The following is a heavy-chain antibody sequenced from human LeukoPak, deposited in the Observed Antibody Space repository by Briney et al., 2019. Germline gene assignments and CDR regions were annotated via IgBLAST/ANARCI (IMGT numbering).Heavy chain of an antibody. CDR2: IRSKANSYAT. Sequence: GGSLRLSCAASGFTFSGSAMHWVRQAPGKGLEWVGRIRSKANSYATAYAASVKGRFTISRDDSKNKAYLQMNSLKTEDTAVYYCNRLCSVRSGGSCYSGNYFDAFDIWGQGTMVTVSS. D-gene: IGHD2-15*01. CDR1: GFTFSGSA. V-gene: IGHV3-73*01. CDR3: NRLCSVRSGGSCYSGNYFDAFDI. J-gene: IGHJ3*02.